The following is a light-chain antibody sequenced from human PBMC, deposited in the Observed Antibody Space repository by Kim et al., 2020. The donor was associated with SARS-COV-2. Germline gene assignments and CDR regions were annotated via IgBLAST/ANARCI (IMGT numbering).Light chain of an antibody. CDR2: QDS. J-gene: IGLJ2*01. V-gene: IGLV3-1*01. Sequence: SSELTQPPSVSVSPGQTASITCSGDKLGDEYACWYQQKPGQSPVLVIYQDSKRPSGIPERFPGSHSGNPAPLPISRAQAMGEADYYCKEWDISTAVFGGG. CDR3: KEWDISTAV. CDR1: KLGDEY.